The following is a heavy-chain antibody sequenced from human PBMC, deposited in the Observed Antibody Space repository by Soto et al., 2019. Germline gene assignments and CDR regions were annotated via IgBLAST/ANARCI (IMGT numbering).Heavy chain of an antibody. D-gene: IGHD4-4*01. CDR3: ARVKDYSTCMDV. CDR1: GFPFTDYY. J-gene: IGHJ6*02. V-gene: IGHV1-2*07. CDR2: INPNSGVT. Sequence: SVKVSCKASGFPFTDYYMHWVRQAPGQGLEWMGLINPNSGVTNYAHKFQARVTMTRDTSISTAYMELSRLRSDDTALYYCARVKDYSTCMDVWGQGTTVTVSS.